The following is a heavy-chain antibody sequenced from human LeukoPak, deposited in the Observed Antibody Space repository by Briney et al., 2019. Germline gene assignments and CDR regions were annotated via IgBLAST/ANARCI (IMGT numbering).Heavy chain of an antibody. D-gene: IGHD6-13*01. V-gene: IGHV4-4*07. Sequence: SETLSLTCTVSGGSISSYFWTWIRQPAGKGLEWIGRMSTSETTNYNPSLKNRVTMSVDTSKNQFSLKLSSVTAADTAVYYCARVVYSSSRERWRFDYWGQGTLVTVSS. J-gene: IGHJ4*02. CDR2: MSTSETT. CDR1: GGSISSYF. CDR3: ARVVYSSSRERWRFDY.